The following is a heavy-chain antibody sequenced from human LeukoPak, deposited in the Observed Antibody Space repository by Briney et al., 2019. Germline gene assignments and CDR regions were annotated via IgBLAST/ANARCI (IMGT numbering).Heavy chain of an antibody. Sequence: SQTLSLTCTVSGGSISSGGYYWSWIRQHPGKGLEWIGYIYYSGSTYYNPSLKSRVTISVDTSKNQFSLTLSSVTAADTAVYYCAREPILWFGELLSEDYYGMDVWGQGTTVTVSS. CDR2: IYYSGST. CDR3: AREPILWFGELLSEDYYGMDV. V-gene: IGHV4-31*03. CDR1: GGSISSGGYY. J-gene: IGHJ6*02. D-gene: IGHD3-10*01.